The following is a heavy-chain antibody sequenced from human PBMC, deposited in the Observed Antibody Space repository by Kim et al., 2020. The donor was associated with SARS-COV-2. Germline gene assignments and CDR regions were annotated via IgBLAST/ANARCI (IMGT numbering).Heavy chain of an antibody. D-gene: IGHD6-19*01. CDR2: GST. Sequence: GSTYYHPSLKSRVTISVDTSKNQFSLKLSSVTAADTAVYYCARGRGWVDYWGQGTLVTVSS. J-gene: IGHJ4*02. CDR3: ARGRGWVDY. V-gene: IGHV4-31*02.